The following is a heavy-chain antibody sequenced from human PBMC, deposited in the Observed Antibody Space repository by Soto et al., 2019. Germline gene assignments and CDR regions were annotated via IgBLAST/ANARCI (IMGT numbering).Heavy chain of an antibody. CDR2: IYYSGST. Sequence: QLQLQESGPGLVKPSETLSLTCTVSGGSISSSSYYWGWIRQPPGKGLEWIGSIYYSGSTYYNPSLKSRVTISVDTSKNQFSLKLSSVTAADTAVYYCARLIGSGWYLYDYWGQGTLVTVSS. CDR1: GGSISSSSYY. CDR3: ARLIGSGWYLYDY. J-gene: IGHJ4*02. V-gene: IGHV4-39*01. D-gene: IGHD6-19*01.